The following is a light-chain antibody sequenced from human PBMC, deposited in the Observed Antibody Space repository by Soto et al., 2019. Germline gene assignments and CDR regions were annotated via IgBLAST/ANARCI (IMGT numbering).Light chain of an antibody. CDR1: SSDVGGYNY. CDR2: EVS. Sequence: QSALTQPASVSGSPGQSITISCTGTSSDVGGYNYVSWYQLHPGKAPKLMVYEVSNRPSGVSNRFSGSKSGNTASLTISGLQAEDEADYYCSSYTSSTAYAFGTGTK. CDR3: SSYTSSTAYA. V-gene: IGLV2-14*01. J-gene: IGLJ1*01.